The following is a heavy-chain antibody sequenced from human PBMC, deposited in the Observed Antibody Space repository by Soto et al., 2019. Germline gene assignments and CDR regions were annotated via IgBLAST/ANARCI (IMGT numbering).Heavy chain of an antibody. D-gene: IGHD2-15*01. CDR2: IYWDDDK. J-gene: IGHJ4*02. Sequence: SGPTLVNPTQTLTLTCTFSGFSLSTSGVGVGWIRQPPGKALEWLALIYWDDDKRYSPSLKSRLTITKDTSKNQVVLTMTNMDPMVTATALYSHGRGFRCGQLPAPPAHYWCPGPLVTLSS. V-gene: IGHV2-5*02. CDR3: SHGRGFRCGQLPAPPAHY. CDR1: GFSLSTSGVG.